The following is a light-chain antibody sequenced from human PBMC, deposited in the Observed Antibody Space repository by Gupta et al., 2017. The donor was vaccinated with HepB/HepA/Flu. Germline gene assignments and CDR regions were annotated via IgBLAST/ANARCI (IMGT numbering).Light chain of an antibody. CDR3: QQYKNWPLVT. CDR2: GAS. Sequence: EIVMTQSPATLSVSPGERATLSCRASQSVSSNLAWYQQKPGQAPRLLIYGASTRDTGIPARFSGSGFGKEFTLTISSRQSEDFAVYYCQQYKNWPLVTFGQGTKMEIK. CDR1: QSVSSN. J-gene: IGKJ2*01. V-gene: IGKV3-15*01.